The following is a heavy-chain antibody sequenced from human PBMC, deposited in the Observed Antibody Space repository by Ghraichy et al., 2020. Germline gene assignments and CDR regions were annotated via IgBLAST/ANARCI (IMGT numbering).Heavy chain of an antibody. Sequence: GGSLRLSCAASGFTFSSYAMSWVRQAPGKGLEWVSAISGSGGITYYADSVKGRFTISRDNSKNTLYLQMNSLRAEDTAVYYCANHVVVVAATDGATAFDIWGQGTMVTVSS. CDR1: GFTFSSYA. D-gene: IGHD2-15*01. CDR2: ISGSGGIT. V-gene: IGHV3-23*01. J-gene: IGHJ3*02. CDR3: ANHVVVVAATDGATAFDI.